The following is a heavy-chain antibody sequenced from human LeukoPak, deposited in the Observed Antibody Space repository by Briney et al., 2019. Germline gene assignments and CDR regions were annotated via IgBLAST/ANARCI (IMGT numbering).Heavy chain of an antibody. J-gene: IGHJ4*02. V-gene: IGHV6-1*01. Sequence: SQTLSLTCAISGDSVSSNSAAWNWIRQSPSRGLEWLGRTYYRSKWYNDYTVSVKSRITINPDTSKNQFSLELSSVTAADTSVYYCAGRAQTTGWSFDYWGQGALVTVSS. CDR2: TYYRSKWYN. CDR3: AGRAQTTGWSFDY. CDR1: GDSVSSNSAA. D-gene: IGHD6-19*01.